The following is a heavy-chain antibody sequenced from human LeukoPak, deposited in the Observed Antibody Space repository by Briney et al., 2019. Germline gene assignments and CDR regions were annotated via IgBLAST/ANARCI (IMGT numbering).Heavy chain of an antibody. J-gene: IGHJ3*01. Sequence: ASVKVSCKASGYPFTGYYIHWVRQAPGQVLEWMGLINPDGGNTNYAQNFQGRVTLTRDTSTSTVYMELSSLRAEDTAIYYCARIRDGYNDAYDLWGQGTVVTVPS. CDR1: GYPFTGYY. CDR2: INPDGGNT. V-gene: IGHV1-46*01. CDR3: ARIRDGYNDAYDL. D-gene: IGHD5-24*01.